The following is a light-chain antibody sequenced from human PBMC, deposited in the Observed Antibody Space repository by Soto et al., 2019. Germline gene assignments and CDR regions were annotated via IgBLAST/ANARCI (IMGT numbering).Light chain of an antibody. CDR1: QFVSSS. J-gene: IGKJ1*01. CDR2: AAS. Sequence: EIVMTQSPVTLSVSPGERATLSCRASQFVSSSLAWYQQKPGQPPRLLIYAASTRATDVPARFSGGGSETEFTLTISSLQSEDFAVYFCQQYNIWPLWTFGQGTKVDIK. CDR3: QQYNIWPLWT. V-gene: IGKV3-15*01.